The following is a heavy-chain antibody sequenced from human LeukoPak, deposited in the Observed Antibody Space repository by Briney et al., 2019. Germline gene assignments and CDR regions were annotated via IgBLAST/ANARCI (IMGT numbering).Heavy chain of an antibody. J-gene: IGHJ6*02. CDR3: ARGGSGYDFRYYYGMDV. CDR1: GGSISSGSYY. CDR2: IYTSGGT. Sequence: PSETLSLTCTVSGGSISSGSYYWSWIRQPAGKGLEWIGRIYTSGGTNYNPSLKSRVTISVDTSKNQFSLKLSSVTAADTAVYYCARGGSGYDFRYYYGMDVWGQGTTVTVSS. V-gene: IGHV4-61*02. D-gene: IGHD5-12*01.